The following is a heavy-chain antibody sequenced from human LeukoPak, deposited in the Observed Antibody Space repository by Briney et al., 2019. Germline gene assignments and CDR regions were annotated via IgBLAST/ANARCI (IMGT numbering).Heavy chain of an antibody. D-gene: IGHD3-9*01. Sequence: GESLKISCKGSGYSFTSYWIGWVRQMPGKGLEWMGIIYPGDFDTRYSPSFQGQVTISADKSISTAYLQWSSLKASDTAMYYCARRLLHYDILTGYNSHVAFDIWGQGTMVTVSS. CDR2: IYPGDFDT. V-gene: IGHV5-51*01. CDR1: GYSFTSYW. J-gene: IGHJ3*02. CDR3: ARRLLHYDILTGYNSHVAFDI.